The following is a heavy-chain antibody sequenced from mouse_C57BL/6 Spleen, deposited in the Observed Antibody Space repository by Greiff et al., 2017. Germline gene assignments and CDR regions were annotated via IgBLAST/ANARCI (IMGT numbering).Heavy chain of an antibody. J-gene: IGHJ3*01. CDR3: ARDQFAY. CDR1: GFTFSDYG. V-gene: IGHV5-15*01. CDR2: ISNLAYSI. Sequence: EVQVVESGGGLVQPGGSLKLSCAASGFTFSDYGMAWVRQAPRKGPEWVAFISNLAYSIYYADTVTGRFTISRENAKNTLYLEMSSLRSEDTAMYYCARDQFAYWGQGTLVTVSA.